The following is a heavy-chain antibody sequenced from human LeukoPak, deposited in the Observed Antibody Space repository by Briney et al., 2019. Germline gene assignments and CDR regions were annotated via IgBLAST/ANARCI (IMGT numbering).Heavy chain of an antibody. D-gene: IGHD3-10*01. Sequence: PSETLSLTCAVYGGSFSGYYWSWIRQPPGKGPEWIGEINHSGSTNYNPSLKSRVTISVDTSKNQFSLKLSSVTAADTAVYYCARLRGYGSGSYYKAPNYYYYGMDVWGKGTTVTVSS. J-gene: IGHJ6*04. V-gene: IGHV4-34*01. CDR2: INHSGST. CDR3: ARLRGYGSGSYYKAPNYYYYGMDV. CDR1: GGSFSGYY.